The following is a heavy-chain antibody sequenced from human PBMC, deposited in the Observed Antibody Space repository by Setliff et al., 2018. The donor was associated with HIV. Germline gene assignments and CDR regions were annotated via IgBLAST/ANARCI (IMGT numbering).Heavy chain of an antibody. J-gene: IGHJ3*02. CDR2: ISHSGIT. Sequence: SLTCAVYGGSLSGYYWSWIRQPPGKGLEWIGEISHSGITNYNPFLKSRVSISVDTSKNQFSLKLTSVTAADTAVYYCARVPPQSAPNGAAVDAFDIWGQGTMVTVSS. D-gene: IGHD6-13*01. V-gene: IGHV4-34*01. CDR3: ARVPPQSAPNGAAVDAFDI. CDR1: GGSLSGYY.